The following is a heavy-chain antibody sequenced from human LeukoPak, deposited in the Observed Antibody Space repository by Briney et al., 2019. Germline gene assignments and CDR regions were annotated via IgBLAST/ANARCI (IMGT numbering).Heavy chain of an antibody. CDR3: ARVLRPMASQYYFDY. CDR1: GGSISSYY. D-gene: IGHD3-10*01. CDR2: IYYSGST. Sequence: SETLSLTCTVSGGSISSYYWSWIRQPPGKGLEWIGYIYYSGSTSYNPSLKTRVTISIDTSKNQFSLKLSSVTAADTAVYYCARVLRPMASQYYFDYWGQGTLVTVSS. J-gene: IGHJ4*02. V-gene: IGHV4-59*01.